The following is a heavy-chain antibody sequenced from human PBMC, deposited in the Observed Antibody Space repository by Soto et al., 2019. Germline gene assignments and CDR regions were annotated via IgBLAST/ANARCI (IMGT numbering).Heavy chain of an antibody. CDR2: ISGSRGYI. V-gene: IGHV3-21*01. CDR1: GFIFSDYS. D-gene: IGHD6-13*01. Sequence: GESLKISCAASGFIFSDYSMNWVRQAPGKGLEWVSSISGSRGYIYYGDSVKGRFTISRDNAKNSVVLQMNNLRAEDTAVYYCARDWAAALDYWGPGTLVTVSS. CDR3: ARDWAAALDY. J-gene: IGHJ4*02.